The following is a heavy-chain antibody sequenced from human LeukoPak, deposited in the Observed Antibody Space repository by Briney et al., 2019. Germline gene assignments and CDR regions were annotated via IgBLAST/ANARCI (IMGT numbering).Heavy chain of an antibody. J-gene: IGHJ4*02. D-gene: IGHD2-21*02. CDR3: AKALSYCGGDCQGYYFDY. CDR1: GFTFDDYA. Sequence: QPGRSLRLSCAASGFTFDDYAMHWVRQAPGKGLEWVSGISWNSGSIGYADSVKGRFTISRDNAKNSLYLQMNSLRAEGTALYYCAKALSYCGGDCQGYYFDYWGQGTLVTVSS. V-gene: IGHV3-9*01. CDR2: ISWNSGSI.